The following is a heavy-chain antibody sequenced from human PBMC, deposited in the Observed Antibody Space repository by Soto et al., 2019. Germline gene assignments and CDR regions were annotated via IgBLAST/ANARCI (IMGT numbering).Heavy chain of an antibody. CDR1: GYSFTSYW. Sequence: GESLKISCKGSGYSFTSYWISWVRQMPGKGLEWMGRIDPSDSYTNYSPSFQGHVTISADKSISTAYLQWSSLKASDTAMYYCARSNTPGYYYYGMDVWGQGTAVTVSS. CDR2: IDPSDSYT. J-gene: IGHJ6*02. CDR3: ARSNTPGYYYYGMDV. V-gene: IGHV5-10-1*01. D-gene: IGHD4-4*01.